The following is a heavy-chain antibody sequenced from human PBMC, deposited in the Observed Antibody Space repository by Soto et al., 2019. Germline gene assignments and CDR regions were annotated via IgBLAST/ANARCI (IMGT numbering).Heavy chain of an antibody. J-gene: IGHJ3*02. CDR3: ARHLTPYDFWSGYWAFDI. D-gene: IGHD3-3*01. CDR1: GYTFPRYW. Sequence: GESLKISCKGSGYTFPRYWIGWVRQMPGEGLEWMGIIYPGDSDARYSPSFQGQVTISADKSISTAYLQWSSLKASDTAMYYCARHLTPYDFWSGYWAFDIWGQGTMVTVSS. CDR2: IYPGDSDA. V-gene: IGHV5-51*01.